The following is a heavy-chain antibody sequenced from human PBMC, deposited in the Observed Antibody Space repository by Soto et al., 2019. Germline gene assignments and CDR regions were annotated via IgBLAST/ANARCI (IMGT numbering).Heavy chain of an antibody. D-gene: IGHD2-15*01. Sequence: QVQLVQSGAEVKKPGSSVKVSCKASGGAFSDYAFSWVRQAPGQGLEWLGGIMPIFRAPDYAQKFQGRVTITADEFTRRAYMEKNSLRPEDTAVYDCGSWLKGPDIGYYYYGMDVWGQGTTVTVSA. J-gene: IGHJ6*01. V-gene: IGHV1-69*12. CDR2: IMPIFRAP. CDR3: GSWLKGPDIGYYYYGMDV. CDR1: GGAFSDYA.